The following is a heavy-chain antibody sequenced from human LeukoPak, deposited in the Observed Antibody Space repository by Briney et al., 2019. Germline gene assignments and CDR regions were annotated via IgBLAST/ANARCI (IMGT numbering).Heavy chain of an antibody. CDR1: GGSISSSNYS. J-gene: IGHJ4*02. D-gene: IGHD6-19*01. V-gene: IGHV4-39*01. CDR3: ARGGEDLSSGCDY. CDR2: INYSGST. Sequence: SETLSLTCTDSGGSISSSNYSWGWIRQPPGKGLEWIGSINYSGSTHYNPSLKSRVTISVDTSKDQFSLKLSSVTAADTAVYYCARGGEDLSSGCDYWGQGTLVTVSS.